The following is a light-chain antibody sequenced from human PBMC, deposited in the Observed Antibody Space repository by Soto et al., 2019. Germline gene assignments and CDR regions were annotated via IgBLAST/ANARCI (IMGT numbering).Light chain of an antibody. J-gene: IGKJ4*01. CDR1: QSVSSN. Sequence: ETVMTQSPATLSVSPGERDTLSCRASQSVSSNLAWYQQKPGQAPRLLIYGASTRATGIPARFSGRGSGTKFTLTISSLQSEDFAVYYCQQYNNWPLTFGGGTKVDIK. CDR3: QQYNNWPLT. V-gene: IGKV3-15*01. CDR2: GAS.